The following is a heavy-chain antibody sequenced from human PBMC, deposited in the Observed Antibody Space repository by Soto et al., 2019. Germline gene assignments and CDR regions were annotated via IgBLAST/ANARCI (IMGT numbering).Heavy chain of an antibody. CDR3: AVGHSSLDS. V-gene: IGHV3-15*01. D-gene: IGHD3-22*01. CDR1: GFIFTNAW. J-gene: IGHJ5*01. Sequence: GGSLRLSCKASGFIFTNAWMTWVRQAPGKGLEWVGRIKSKSDGGTTDYAAPVKGRFTISRDDSNALLFLQVNSLKVEDTGVFYCAVGHSSLDSWGQGTLVTVSS. CDR2: IKSKSDGGTT.